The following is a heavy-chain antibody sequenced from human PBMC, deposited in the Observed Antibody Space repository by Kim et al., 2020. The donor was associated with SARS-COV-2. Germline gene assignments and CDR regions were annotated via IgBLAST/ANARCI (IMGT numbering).Heavy chain of an antibody. CDR3: ARSYYDFWSGHRPKYYFDY. Sequence: SETLSLTCTVSGGSISSYYWSWIRQPPGKGLEWIGYIYYSGSTNYNPSLKSRVTISVDTSKNQFSLKLSSVTAADTAVYYCARSYYDFWSGHRPKYYFDYWGQGTLVTVSS. CDR1: GGSISSYY. D-gene: IGHD3-3*01. CDR2: IYYSGST. J-gene: IGHJ4*02. V-gene: IGHV4-59*08.